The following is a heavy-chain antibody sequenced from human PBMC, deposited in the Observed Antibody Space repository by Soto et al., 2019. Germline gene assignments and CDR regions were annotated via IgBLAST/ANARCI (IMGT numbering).Heavy chain of an antibody. CDR3: ARSFGWYAIDQ. CDR1: SASISSGQW. CDR2: IHHTGRT. J-gene: IGHJ4*02. D-gene: IGHD6-19*01. Sequence: QMQLQESGPGLVKPSETLSLTCAVSSASISSGQWWSWVRQPPGKGLEWIGDIHHTGRTNNNPSLKSRVTMSVDKSKNQFSLNLNSVTAADTAVYYCARSFGWYAIDQWGQGTLVTVSS. V-gene: IGHV4-4*02.